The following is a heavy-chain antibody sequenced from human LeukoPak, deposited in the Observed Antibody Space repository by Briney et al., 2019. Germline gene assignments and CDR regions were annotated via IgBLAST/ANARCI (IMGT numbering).Heavy chain of an antibody. CDR1: GFTFSSYW. D-gene: IGHD6-19*01. J-gene: IGHJ6*03. Sequence: PGGSLRLSCAASGFTFSSYWMSWVRQAPGKGLEWVANIKQDGSEKYYVDSVKGRFTISRDNAKNSLYLQMNSLRAEDTAVYYRARSRVAGPYYYYYMDVWGKGTTVTVSS. V-gene: IGHV3-7*01. CDR2: IKQDGSEK. CDR3: ARSRVAGPYYYYYMDV.